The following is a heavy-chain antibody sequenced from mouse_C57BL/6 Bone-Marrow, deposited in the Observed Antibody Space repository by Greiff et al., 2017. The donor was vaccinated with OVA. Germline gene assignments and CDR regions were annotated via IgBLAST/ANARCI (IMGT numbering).Heavy chain of an antibody. Sequence: VQLQQSGTVLARPGASVKMSCKTSGYTFTSYWMHWVKQRPGQGLEWIGAIYPGNSDTSYNQKFKGKAKLTAVTSASTAYMELSSLTNEDSAVYYCTRSLNYPTYWGQGTLVTVS. D-gene: IGHD1-1*01. CDR1: GYTFTSYW. CDR2: IYPGNSDT. J-gene: IGHJ3*01. V-gene: IGHV1-5*01. CDR3: TRSLNYPTY.